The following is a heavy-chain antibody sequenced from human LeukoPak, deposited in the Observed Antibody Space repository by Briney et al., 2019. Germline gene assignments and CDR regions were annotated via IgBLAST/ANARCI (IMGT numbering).Heavy chain of an antibody. CDR2: IYHSGST. V-gene: IGHV4-38-2*01. D-gene: IGHD3-10*01. CDR3: LGLSMVRGVIQDY. Sequence: SETLSLTCAVSGYSISSGYYWGWIRQPPGKGLEWIGSIYHSGSTYYNPSLKSRVTISVDTSKNQFSLKLSSVAAADTAVYYCLGLSMVRGVIQDYWGQGTLVTVSS. CDR1: GYSISSGYY. J-gene: IGHJ4*02.